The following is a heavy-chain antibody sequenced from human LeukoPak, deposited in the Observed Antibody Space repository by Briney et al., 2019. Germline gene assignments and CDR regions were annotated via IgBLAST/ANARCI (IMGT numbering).Heavy chain of an antibody. Sequence: PSEALSLTCTVSGGSISSYYWSWIRQPPGEGLEWIGYIYYSGTTNYNPSLKSRVTISVDTSKNQFSLKLSSVTAADTAVYYCARGVYIAAAQYGYWGQGTLVTVSS. CDR3: ARGVYIAAAQYGY. CDR1: GGSISSYY. D-gene: IGHD6-13*01. CDR2: IYYSGTT. J-gene: IGHJ4*02. V-gene: IGHV4-59*01.